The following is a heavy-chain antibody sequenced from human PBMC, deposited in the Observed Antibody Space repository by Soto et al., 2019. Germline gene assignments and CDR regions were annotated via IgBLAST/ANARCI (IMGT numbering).Heavy chain of an antibody. CDR1: GFTFSSYG. CDR2: ISYDGSNK. J-gene: IGHJ4*02. V-gene: IGHV3-30*18. D-gene: IGHD3-10*01. Sequence: QVQLVESGGGVVQPGRSLRLSCAASGFTFSSYGMHWVRQAPGKGLEWVAVISYDGSNKYYADSVKVRFTISRDNSKNTLYLQMNSLRAEDTAVYYCAKDNLYYGSGSSRYFDYWGQGTLVTVSS. CDR3: AKDNLYYGSGSSRYFDY.